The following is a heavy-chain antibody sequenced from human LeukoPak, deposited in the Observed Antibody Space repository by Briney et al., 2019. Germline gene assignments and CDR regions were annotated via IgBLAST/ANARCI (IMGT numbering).Heavy chain of an antibody. CDR3: ARDLGSSWEDKPPHNWFDP. Sequence: ASVKVSCKASGYTFTSYGISWVRQAPGQGLEWMGWISAYNGNTNYAQKLQGRVTMTTDTSTSTAYMELRSLRSDDTAVYYCARDLGSSWEDKPPHNWFDPWGQGTLVTVSS. CDR1: GYTFTSYG. D-gene: IGHD6-13*01. CDR2: ISAYNGNT. J-gene: IGHJ5*02. V-gene: IGHV1-18*01.